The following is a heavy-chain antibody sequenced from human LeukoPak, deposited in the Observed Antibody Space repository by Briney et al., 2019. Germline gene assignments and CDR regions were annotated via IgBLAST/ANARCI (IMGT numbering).Heavy chain of an antibody. Sequence: ASVQVSCKASGYTFTRYYMHSVRQAPGQGLEWMGISNPSGGSARYEQKFQGRVTMTRDSSTSTVYMEVSSLRPEDTAVYYCARLADYDSSGYLSYWGQGTLVTVSS. V-gene: IGHV1-46*01. J-gene: IGHJ4*02. D-gene: IGHD3-22*01. CDR1: GYTFTRYY. CDR2: SNPSGGSA. CDR3: ARLADYDSSGYLSY.